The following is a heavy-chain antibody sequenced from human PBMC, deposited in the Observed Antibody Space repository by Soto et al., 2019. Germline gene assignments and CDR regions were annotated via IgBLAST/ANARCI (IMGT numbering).Heavy chain of an antibody. Sequence: PSETLSLTCTVSGGSISSYYWSWIRQPPGKGLEWIGYIYYSGSTNYNPSLKSRVTISVDTSKNQFSLKLSSVTAADTAIYYCAREPRQGDRIYYFDYWGQGTLVTVSS. V-gene: IGHV4-59*01. CDR1: GGSISSYY. CDR2: IYYSGST. J-gene: IGHJ4*02. D-gene: IGHD2-21*02. CDR3: AREPRQGDRIYYFDY.